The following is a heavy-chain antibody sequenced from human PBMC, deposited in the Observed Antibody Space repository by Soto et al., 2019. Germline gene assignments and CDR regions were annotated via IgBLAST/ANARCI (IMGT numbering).Heavy chain of an antibody. CDR1: GGSISSSSYY. CDR2: IYYSGST. D-gene: IGHD2-15*01. CDR3: ASSDIVVVVAATPGAFDI. Sequence: QLQLQESGPGLVKPSETLSLTCTVSGGSISSSSYYWGWIRQPPGKGLEWIGSIYYSGSTYYNPXXKRGVTISVDXXKXQXXLKLSSVTAADTAVYYCASSDIVVVVAATPGAFDIWGQGTMVTVSS. J-gene: IGHJ3*02. V-gene: IGHV4-39*01.